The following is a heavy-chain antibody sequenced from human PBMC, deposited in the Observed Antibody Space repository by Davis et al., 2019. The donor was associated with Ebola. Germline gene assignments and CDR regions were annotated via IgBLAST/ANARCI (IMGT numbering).Heavy chain of an antibody. CDR1: GYTFTSYG. CDR3: ARRVGARSGFDY. V-gene: IGHV1-18*01. CDR2: ISAYNGNT. D-gene: IGHD1-26*01. Sequence: ASVKVSCKASGYTFTSYGISWVRQAPGQGLEWMGWISAYNGNTNYAQKLQGRVTMTTDTSTSTAYMELSSLRSEDPAVYYCARRVGARSGFDYWGQGSLVTVSS. J-gene: IGHJ4*02.